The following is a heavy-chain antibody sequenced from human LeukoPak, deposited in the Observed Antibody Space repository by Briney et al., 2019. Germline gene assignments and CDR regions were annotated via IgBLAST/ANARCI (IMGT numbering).Heavy chain of an antibody. D-gene: IGHD2-2*01. J-gene: IGHJ3*02. CDR3: ARSSALSPDAFDI. CDR1: GFTFSSYG. V-gene: IGHV3-33*01. CDR2: IWYDGSNK. Sequence: GRSLRLSCAASGFTFSSYGMHWVRQAPGKGLEWVAVIWYDGSNKYYADSVKGRFTISRDNSKNTLYLQMNSLRAEDTAVYYCARSSALSPDAFDIWGQGTMVTVSS.